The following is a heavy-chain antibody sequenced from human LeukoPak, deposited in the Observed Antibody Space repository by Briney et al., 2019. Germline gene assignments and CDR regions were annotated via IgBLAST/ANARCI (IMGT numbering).Heavy chain of an antibody. CDR2: ISSSGST. J-gene: IGHJ4*02. CDR3: ARADNLNAFDY. CDR1: GGSISSGGYF. Sequence: PSETLSLTCTVSGGSISSGGYFWRWIRQHPGKGLEWIGSISSSGSTLYSPSLKRRVTISVYTSKNQFSLNLSSVTAADTAVYYCARADNLNAFDYWGQGTRVTVSS. D-gene: IGHD1-1*01. V-gene: IGHV4-31*03.